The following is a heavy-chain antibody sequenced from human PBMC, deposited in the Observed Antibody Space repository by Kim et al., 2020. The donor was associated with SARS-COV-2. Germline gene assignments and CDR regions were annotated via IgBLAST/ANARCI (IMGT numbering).Heavy chain of an antibody. CDR3: ARELSGSGSWYWFDP. V-gene: IGHV1-3*01. D-gene: IGHD3-10*01. CDR2: INAGNANT. CDR1: GYSFTSYA. Sequence: ASVKVSCKASGYSFTSYAVHWVRQAPGQRLEWMGWINAGNANTKYSQKFQGRVTITRDTSASTAYMELSSLKSEDTAVYYCARELSGSGSWYWFDPWGQGTLVTVSS. J-gene: IGHJ5*02.